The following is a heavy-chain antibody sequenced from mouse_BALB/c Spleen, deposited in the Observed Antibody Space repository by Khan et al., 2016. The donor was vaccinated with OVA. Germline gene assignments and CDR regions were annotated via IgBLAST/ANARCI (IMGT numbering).Heavy chain of an antibody. CDR3: ARRNYFGYTFAY. Sequence: QVQLQQSGAELARPGASVKLSCKASGYTFTDYYINWVKQRTGQGLEWIGEISPVSGDTYYTEKFKGKATLTADKSSTTAYMQLSSLTSEASAVYFCARRNYFGYTFAYWGQGTLVTVSA. CDR1: GYTFTDYY. J-gene: IGHJ3*01. CDR2: ISPVSGDT. V-gene: IGHV1-77*01. D-gene: IGHD1-2*01.